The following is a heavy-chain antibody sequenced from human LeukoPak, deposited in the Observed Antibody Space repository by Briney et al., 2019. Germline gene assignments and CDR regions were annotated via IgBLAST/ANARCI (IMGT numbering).Heavy chain of an antibody. CDR1: EFTFSNYW. CDR2: IKPYGTVE. Sequence: WGSLRLSCAAAEFTFSNYWMSWVRQAPGKGLEWVANIKPYGTVEHYVDSVKGRFTVSRDNAKNSLYLQMKSLRVEDPAVYYCTRDEIAAFDYWGQGTLVTVSS. J-gene: IGHJ4*02. CDR3: TRDEIAAFDY. V-gene: IGHV3-7*01. D-gene: IGHD6-13*01.